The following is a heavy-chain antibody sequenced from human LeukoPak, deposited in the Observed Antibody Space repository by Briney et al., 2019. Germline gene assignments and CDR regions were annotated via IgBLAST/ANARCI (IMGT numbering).Heavy chain of an antibody. Sequence: ASVKVSCKASGYTFTGYYMHWVRQAPGQGLEWMGWINPNSGGTNYAQKFQGRVTMTRDTSISTAYMGLSRLRSDDTAVYYCARESHHCSSTSCYRTYYGMDVWGQGTTVTVSS. V-gene: IGHV1-2*02. CDR1: GYTFTGYY. CDR2: INPNSGGT. CDR3: ARESHHCSSTSCYRTYYGMDV. J-gene: IGHJ6*02. D-gene: IGHD2-2*02.